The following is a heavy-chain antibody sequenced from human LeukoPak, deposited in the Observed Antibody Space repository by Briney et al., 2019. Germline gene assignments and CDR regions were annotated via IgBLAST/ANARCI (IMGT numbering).Heavy chain of an antibody. D-gene: IGHD2-2*01. CDR2: ISGSGGST. CDR3: ARGSDCGSTSCYGLFDY. V-gene: IGHV3-23*01. J-gene: IGHJ4*02. CDR1: GFTFSSYA. Sequence: GGSLRLSCAASGFTFSSYAMSWVRQAPGKGLEWVSAISGSGGSTYYADSVKGRFTISRDNSKNTLYLQMNSLRAEDTALYYCARGSDCGSTSCYGLFDYWGQGTLVTVSS.